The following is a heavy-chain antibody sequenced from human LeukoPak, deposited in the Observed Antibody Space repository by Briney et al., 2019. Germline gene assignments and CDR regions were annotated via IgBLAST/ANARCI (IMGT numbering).Heavy chain of an antibody. Sequence: PGRSLRLSCVVSGITFSNNGMHWVRQAPGKGLEWVTLIWYDGSRKYYADSVKGRFTISRDNSKNTLYLEMDSLRAEDTAVYYCARDWGTSGTTGWMFDYWGQGTKVIVSS. CDR1: GITFSNNG. J-gene: IGHJ4*02. D-gene: IGHD1-1*01. CDR2: IWYDGSRK. CDR3: ARDWGTSGTTGWMFDY. V-gene: IGHV3-33*01.